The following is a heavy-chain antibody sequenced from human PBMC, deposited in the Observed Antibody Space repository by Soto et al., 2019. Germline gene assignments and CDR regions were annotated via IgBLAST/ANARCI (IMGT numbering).Heavy chain of an antibody. CDR2: ISTHNGNT. CDR3: AREGILGLFDAYDL. V-gene: IGHV1-18*04. D-gene: IGHD3-3*01. Sequence: QDQLVQSGAEVKKPGASVKVSCKASVFTSSGISWVRQAPGQRLEWMGWISTHNGNTIYAQKFQGRVIMTMDTSTTPVYRELRSLRPDETAVYLCAREGILGLFDAYDLWGQGTMVTVSS. J-gene: IGHJ3*01. CDR1: VFTSSG.